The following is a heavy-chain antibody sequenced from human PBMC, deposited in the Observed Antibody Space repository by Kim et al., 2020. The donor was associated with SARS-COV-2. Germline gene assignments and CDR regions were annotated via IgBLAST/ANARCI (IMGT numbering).Heavy chain of an antibody. CDR3: SREAPRAGVDY. D-gene: IGHD6-19*01. CDR2: IYHNGST. Sequence: SETLSLTCAVSGGSISSSNWWSWVRQPPGKELEWIGEIYHNGSTNYNPSLKSRGTISVDKSKNQFSLKLSSVTAADTAVYYCSREAPRAGVDYWGQGTL. CDR1: GGSISSSNW. V-gene: IGHV4-4*02. J-gene: IGHJ4*02.